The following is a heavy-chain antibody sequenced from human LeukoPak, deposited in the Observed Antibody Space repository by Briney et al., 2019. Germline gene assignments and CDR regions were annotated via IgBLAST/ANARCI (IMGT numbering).Heavy chain of an antibody. CDR2: IYYSGIT. Sequence: SETLSLTCTVSGGSISSNRYYWGWIRQPPGKGLEWIGSIYYSGITYYNPSLKSRVTMSVDTSKNQFSLKLTSVTAADTAVYYCARDTVAVAGTDYWGQGTLVTVSS. CDR1: GGSISSNRYY. D-gene: IGHD6-19*01. CDR3: ARDTVAVAGTDY. J-gene: IGHJ4*02. V-gene: IGHV4-39*07.